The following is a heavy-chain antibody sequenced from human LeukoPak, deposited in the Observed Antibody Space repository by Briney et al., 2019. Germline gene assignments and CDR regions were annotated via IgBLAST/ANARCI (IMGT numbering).Heavy chain of an antibody. J-gene: IGHJ4*02. CDR2: ISTNGRTT. Sequence: GGSLRLSCAASGFILSDYYMSWIRQAPGKGLEWVAYISTNGRTTYYADSVKGRFTISRDNAKNSLYLQMNSLRAEDTAVYYCARESYSSGYYYDYWGQGTLVTVSS. CDR3: ARESYSSGYYYDY. CDR1: GFILSDYY. V-gene: IGHV3-11*04. D-gene: IGHD3-22*01.